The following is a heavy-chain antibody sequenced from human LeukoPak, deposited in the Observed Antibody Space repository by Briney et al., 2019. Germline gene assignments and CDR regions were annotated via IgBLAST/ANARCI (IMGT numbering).Heavy chain of an antibody. CDR1: GFTFSSYS. CDR2: ISSSSSYI. J-gene: IGHJ4*02. D-gene: IGHD2-21*01. Sequence: GGSLRLSCAASGFTFSSYSMNWVRQAPGKGLEWVSSISSSSSYIYYADSVKGRFTISRDNAKNSLYLQMNSLTAEDTAVYYCARDIVNGPFVISLESWGQGALVTVSS. CDR3: ARDIVNGPFVISLES. V-gene: IGHV3-21*01.